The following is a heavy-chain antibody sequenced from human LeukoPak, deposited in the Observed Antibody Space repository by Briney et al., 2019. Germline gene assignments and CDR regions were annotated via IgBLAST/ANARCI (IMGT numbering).Heavy chain of an antibody. D-gene: IGHD6-13*01. CDR1: GFTFTSYW. J-gene: IGHJ4*02. V-gene: IGHV3-74*01. Sequence: PGGSLRLSCAASGFTFTSYWMHWVRQAPGPGLVWVSRINSDGSSTSYADSVKGRFTISRDNAKNSLYLQMDSLRAEDAAVYYCAAGGSWYYNYWGQGTLVTVSS. CDR3: AAGGSWYYNY. CDR2: INSDGSST.